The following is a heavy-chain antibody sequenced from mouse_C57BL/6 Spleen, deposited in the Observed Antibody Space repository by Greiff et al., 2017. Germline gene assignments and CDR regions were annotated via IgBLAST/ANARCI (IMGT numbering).Heavy chain of an antibody. D-gene: IGHD2-4*01. J-gene: IGHJ4*01. CDR2: INPSNGGT. CDR3: AREDYDYDGPMDY. CDR1: GYTFTSYW. V-gene: IGHV1-53*01. Sequence: QVQLQQPGTELVKPGASVKLSCKASGYTFTSYWMHWVKQRPGQGLEWIGNINPSNGGTNYNEKFKSKATLTVDKSSSTAYMQLSSLTSEDSAVXYCAREDYDYDGPMDYWGQGTSVTVSS.